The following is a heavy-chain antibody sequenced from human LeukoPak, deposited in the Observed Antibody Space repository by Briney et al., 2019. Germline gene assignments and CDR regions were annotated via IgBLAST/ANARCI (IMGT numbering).Heavy chain of an antibody. Sequence: PGGSLRLSCAASGFTFSSYAMHWVRQAPGKGLEWVAAIWDDGSNKYYADSVKGRFTISRDNSKHTRYLQMNSLRAEDTAVYYCARGYCSGGSWYSFDYWGQGTVVSVSS. V-gene: IGHV3-33*01. J-gene: IGHJ4*02. D-gene: IGHD2-15*01. CDR1: GFTFSSYA. CDR3: ARGYCSGGSWYSFDY. CDR2: IWDDGSNK.